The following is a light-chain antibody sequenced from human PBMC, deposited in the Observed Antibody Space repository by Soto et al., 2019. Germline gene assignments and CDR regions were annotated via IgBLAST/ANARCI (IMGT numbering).Light chain of an antibody. Sequence: DIQLTQSPSFLSASVGERVTITCRASQGIRSYLAWYQQRPGKAPELLIYGASTLRPGGASRFSGSGSGTEFTLTISSLQPEDFATYFCQQLNTFPPFFTFGPGTKVDIK. CDR2: GAS. J-gene: IGKJ3*01. CDR1: QGIRSY. CDR3: QQLNTFPPFFT. V-gene: IGKV1-9*01.